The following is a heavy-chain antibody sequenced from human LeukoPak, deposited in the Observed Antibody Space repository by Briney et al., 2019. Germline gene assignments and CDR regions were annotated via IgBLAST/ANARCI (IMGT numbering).Heavy chain of an antibody. J-gene: IGHJ4*02. D-gene: IGHD3-22*01. CDR3: ARLVTMIADFDY. CDR2: INPNSGGT. CDR1: GYTFTGYY. Sequence: ASVKVSCKASGYTFTGYYMHWVRQAPGQGLEWMGWINPNSGGTNHAQKFQGRVTMTRDTSISTAYMELSRLRSDDTAVYYCARLVTMIADFDYWGQGTLVTVSS. V-gene: IGHV1-2*02.